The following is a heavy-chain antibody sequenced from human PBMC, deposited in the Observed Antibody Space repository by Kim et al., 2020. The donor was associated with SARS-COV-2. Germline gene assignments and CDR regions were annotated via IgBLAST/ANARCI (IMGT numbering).Heavy chain of an antibody. J-gene: IGHJ4*02. CDR1: GFTFDDYA. CDR3: AKEGGSEQQPPRGRGLRY. V-gene: IGHV3-9*01. Sequence: LSLTCAASGFTFDDYAMHWVRQAPGKGLEWVSGISWDSGSIGYADSVKGRFTISRDNAKNSLYLQMNSLRSEDTAWYYCAKEGGSEQQPPRGRGLRYWGQGTLLTVSS. CDR2: ISWDSGSI. D-gene: IGHD6-13*01.